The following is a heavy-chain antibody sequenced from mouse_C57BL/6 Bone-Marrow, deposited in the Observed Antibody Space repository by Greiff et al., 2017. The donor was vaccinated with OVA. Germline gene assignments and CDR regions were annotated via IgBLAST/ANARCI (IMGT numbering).Heavy chain of an antibody. CDR3: TSIYYDYDDY. J-gene: IGHJ2*01. V-gene: IGHV6-3*01. CDR2: IRLKSDNYAS. D-gene: IGHD2-4*01. Sequence: EVKLVESGGGLVQPGGSMKLSCVASGFTFSNYWMHWVRQSPEQGLEWVAQIRLKSDNYASHYAESVKGRFTISRDDSKSSVYLQMNNLRAEDTGIYYCTSIYYDYDDYWGQGTTLTVSS. CDR1: GFTFSNYW.